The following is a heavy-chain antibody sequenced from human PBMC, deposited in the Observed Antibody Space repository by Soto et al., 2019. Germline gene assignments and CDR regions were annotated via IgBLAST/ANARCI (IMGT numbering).Heavy chain of an antibody. J-gene: IGHJ4*02. D-gene: IGHD3-16*01. CDR2: ISGSGGST. CDR3: AKDLGGLYDYIWGNFDY. Sequence: EVQLLESGGGLVQPGGSLRLSCAASGFTFSSYAMSWVRQAPGKGLEWVSAISGSGGSTYYADSVKGRFTISRDNSKNSLYLQMNSLRAEDTAVYYCAKDLGGLYDYIWGNFDYWGQGTLVTVSS. V-gene: IGHV3-23*01. CDR1: GFTFSSYA.